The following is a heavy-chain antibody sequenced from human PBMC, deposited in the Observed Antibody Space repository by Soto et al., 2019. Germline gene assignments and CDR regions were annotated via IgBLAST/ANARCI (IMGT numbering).Heavy chain of an antibody. D-gene: IGHD4-17*01. J-gene: IGHJ4*02. CDR2: ISFDGSKK. CDR1: GFTFSSYA. V-gene: IGHV3-30-3*01. Sequence: QVQVVESGGGVVQPGRSLRLSCAASGFTFSSYAMHWVRQAPGKGLDWVAIISFDGSKKYYADSVKGRFSISRDNSKDTLYLQMNSLRAEDTAVYYCARDFYGGNSGSAGYWGQGTLVTVSS. CDR3: ARDFYGGNSGSAGY.